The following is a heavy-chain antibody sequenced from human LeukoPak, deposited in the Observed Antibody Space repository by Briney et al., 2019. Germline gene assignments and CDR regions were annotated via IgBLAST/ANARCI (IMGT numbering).Heavy chain of an antibody. CDR1: GYTFTSYG. CDR3: ARVEMTTVTTYGMDV. Sequence: GASVTVSCKASGYTFTSYGISWVRQAPGQGLEWMGWISAYNGNTNYAQKLQGRVTMTTDTSTSTAYMELRSLRSDDTAVYYCARVEMTTVTTYGMDVWGQGTTVTVSS. CDR2: ISAYNGNT. D-gene: IGHD4-17*01. J-gene: IGHJ6*02. V-gene: IGHV1-18*01.